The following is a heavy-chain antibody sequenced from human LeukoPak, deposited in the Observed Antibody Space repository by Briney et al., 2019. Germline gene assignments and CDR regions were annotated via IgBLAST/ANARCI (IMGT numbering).Heavy chain of an antibody. Sequence: SETLSLTCTVSGGSISSGDYYWSWIRQPPGKGLEWIGYIYYSGSTYYNPSLKSRVTISVDTSKNQFSLKLSSVTAADTAVYYCARLLAVAASYYYYGMDVWGQGTTVTVSS. J-gene: IGHJ6*02. CDR1: GGSISSGDYY. D-gene: IGHD6-19*01. CDR3: ARLLAVAASYYYYGMDV. CDR2: IYYSGST. V-gene: IGHV4-30-4*01.